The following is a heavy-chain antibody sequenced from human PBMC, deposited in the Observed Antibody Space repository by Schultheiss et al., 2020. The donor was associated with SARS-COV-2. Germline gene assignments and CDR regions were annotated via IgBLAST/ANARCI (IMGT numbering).Heavy chain of an antibody. CDR2: IYYSGST. CDR3: ASWHYYGSGSYIFAI. J-gene: IGHJ6*02. CDR1: GGSISSYY. D-gene: IGHD3-10*01. Sequence: SETLSLTCTVSGGSISSYYWSWIRQPPGKGLEWIGYIYYSGSTNYNPSLKSRVTISVDTSKNQFSLKLSSVTAADTAVYYCASWHYYGSGSYIFAIWGQGTTVTVSS. V-gene: IGHV4-59*13.